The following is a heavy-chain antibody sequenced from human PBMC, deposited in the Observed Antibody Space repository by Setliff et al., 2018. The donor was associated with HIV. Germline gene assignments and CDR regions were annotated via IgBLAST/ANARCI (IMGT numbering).Heavy chain of an antibody. D-gene: IGHD6-19*01. J-gene: IGHJ3*02. CDR3: TRQSPVAGSGAFDI. CDR1: GDSISSGGYY. V-gene: IGHV4-61*02. Sequence: SETLSLTCTVSGDSISSGGYYWSWIRQPAGQGLEWIGRIYTSGNTNYNPSTNYNPSLKSRITISLETSRNQFSLRVASVTATDTAVYYCTRQSPVAGSGAFDIWGQGTMVTVSS. CDR2: IYTSGNTNYNPST.